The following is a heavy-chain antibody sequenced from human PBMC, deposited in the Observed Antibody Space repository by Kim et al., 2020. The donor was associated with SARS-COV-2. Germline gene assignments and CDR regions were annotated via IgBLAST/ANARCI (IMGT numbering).Heavy chain of an antibody. V-gene: IGHV3-48*03. J-gene: IGHJ4*02. CDR3: ARPLTL. Sequence: SSGSTIYYADSVKGRFTISRDNAKNSLYLQMNSLRAEDTAVYYCARPLTLGGQGTLVTVSS. CDR2: SSGSTI. D-gene: IGHD3-9*01.